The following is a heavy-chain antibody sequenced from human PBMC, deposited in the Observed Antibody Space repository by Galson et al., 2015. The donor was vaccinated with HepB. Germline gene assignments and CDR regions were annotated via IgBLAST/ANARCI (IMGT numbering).Heavy chain of an antibody. CDR1: GFTFSNAW. CDR3: TTGPRFGELPVDFAY. Sequence: SLRLSCAASGFTFSNAWMSWVRQAPGKGLEWVGRIKSKTDGGTTDYAAPVKGRFTISRDDSKNTLYLQMNSLKTEDTAVYYCTTGPRFGELPVDFAYWGQGTQVTVSS. J-gene: IGHJ4*02. CDR2: IKSKTDGGTT. D-gene: IGHD3-10*01. V-gene: IGHV3-15*01.